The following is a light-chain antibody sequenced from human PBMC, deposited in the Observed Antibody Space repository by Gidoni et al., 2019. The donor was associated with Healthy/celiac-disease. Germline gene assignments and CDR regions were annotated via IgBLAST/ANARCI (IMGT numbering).Light chain of an antibody. V-gene: IGKV1-39*01. CDR3: QQSYSTPRGYT. Sequence: DIQMTQSPSSLSASVGDRVTITCRASQSISSYLNWYQQKPGKDPKLLIYAASSLQSGVQSRFSGSGSGTDFTLTISSMQTEDFATYYCQQSYSTPRGYTCGQGTKLEIK. CDR1: QSISSY. J-gene: IGKJ2*01. CDR2: AAS.